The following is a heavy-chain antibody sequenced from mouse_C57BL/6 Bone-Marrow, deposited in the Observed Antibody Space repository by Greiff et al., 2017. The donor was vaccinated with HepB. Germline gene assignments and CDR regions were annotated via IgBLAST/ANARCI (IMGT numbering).Heavy chain of an antibody. CDR3: ARRSTMRYFDV. J-gene: IGHJ1*03. D-gene: IGHD2-4*01. CDR1: GFTFSDYG. V-gene: IGHV5-17*01. Sequence: EVKLVESGGGLVKPGGSLKLSCAASGFTFSDYGMHWVRQAPEKGLEWVAYISSGSSTIYYADTVKGRFTISRDNAKNTLFLQMTTLRSEETSMYYCARRSTMRYFDVWGTGTTVTVSS. CDR2: ISSGSSTI.